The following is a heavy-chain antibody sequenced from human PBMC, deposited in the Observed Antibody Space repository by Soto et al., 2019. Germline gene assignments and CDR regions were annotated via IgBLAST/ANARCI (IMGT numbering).Heavy chain of an antibody. CDR3: AKDNYGSGSYYFDY. J-gene: IGHJ4*02. D-gene: IGHD3-10*01. V-gene: IGHV3-23*01. CDR2: ISGSGGSP. Sequence: HPGGSLRLSCAASGFTFSNYAMNWVRQAPGKGLEWVSTISGSGGSPYYADSVKGRFTISRDNSKNTLYLQMNSLRAEDTAVYYCAKDNYGSGSYYFDYWGQGTLVTVSS. CDR1: GFTFSNYA.